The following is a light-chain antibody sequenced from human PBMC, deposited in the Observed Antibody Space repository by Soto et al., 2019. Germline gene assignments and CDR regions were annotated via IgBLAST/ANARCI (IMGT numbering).Light chain of an antibody. V-gene: IGKV3-15*01. CDR2: GAS. J-gene: IGKJ5*01. Sequence: EIVMTQSPDTLSVSPGERATLSCRASQSFSSNLAWYQQKPGQAPRLLIYGASTRATGIPARFSGSGSGTEFTLTISSLQPEDFATYYCQQHGQWPITFGQGTRLEI. CDR3: QQHGQWPIT. CDR1: QSFSSN.